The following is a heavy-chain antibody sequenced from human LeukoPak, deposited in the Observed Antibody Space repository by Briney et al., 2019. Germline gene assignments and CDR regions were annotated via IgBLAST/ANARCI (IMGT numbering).Heavy chain of an antibody. D-gene: IGHD2-21*02. J-gene: IGHJ4*02. Sequence: GGSLRLSCAASGFTFSNYGMSWVRQAPGKGLEWVSVIRGSGGGAYYADSVKGRFTISRNNSKNTVYMQMNSLRAEDTAVYYCVKARMPHCGTDCLESWGQGTLVTVSS. V-gene: IGHV3-23*01. CDR1: GFTFSNYG. CDR2: IRGSGGGA. CDR3: VKARMPHCGTDCLES.